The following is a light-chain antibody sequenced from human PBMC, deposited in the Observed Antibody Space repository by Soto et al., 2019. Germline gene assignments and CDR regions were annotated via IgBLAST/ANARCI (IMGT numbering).Light chain of an antibody. CDR3: QQYSNSIPVT. CDR2: WSS. CDR1: QTVTSSN. V-gene: IGKV3-20*01. J-gene: IGKJ3*01. Sequence: EFVLTQSPDTLSLPPGERATLSCRASQTVTSSNVAWYQQKPGQAPSPLVYWSSTRATGVPDRFSGSGSGKDFTLTISRLEPEDFEIYYCQQYSNSIPVTFGPGTKVEIK.